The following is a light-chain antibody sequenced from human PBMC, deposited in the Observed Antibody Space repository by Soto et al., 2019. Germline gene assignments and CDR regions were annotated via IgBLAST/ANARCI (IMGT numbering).Light chain of an antibody. CDR3: SCYTAGRPFV. Sequence: QSVLTQPRSVSGSPGQSVTISCSGTSSDVGGYEYVSWYQQHPGKAPRLLIYHVGQRPSGVPDRFSGSKSGTTASLTISGLQADYEAEYLCSCYTAGRPFVFGGGTKLPV. J-gene: IGLJ2*01. CDR1: SSDVGGYEY. V-gene: IGLV2-11*01. CDR2: HVG.